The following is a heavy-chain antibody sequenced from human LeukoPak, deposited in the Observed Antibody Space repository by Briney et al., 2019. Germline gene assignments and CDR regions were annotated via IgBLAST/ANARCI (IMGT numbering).Heavy chain of an antibody. D-gene: IGHD2-2*01. J-gene: IGHJ4*02. CDR3: ARGHCSSTSCSKYYFDY. CDR2: IYHSGST. CDR1: GGSISSGGYY. Sequence: TSQTLSLTCTVSGGSISSGGYYWSWIRQPPGKGLEWIGYIYHSGSTYYNPSLKSRVTISVDRSKNQFSLKLSSVTAADTAVYYCARGHCSSTSCSKYYFDYWGQGTLVTVSS. V-gene: IGHV4-30-2*01.